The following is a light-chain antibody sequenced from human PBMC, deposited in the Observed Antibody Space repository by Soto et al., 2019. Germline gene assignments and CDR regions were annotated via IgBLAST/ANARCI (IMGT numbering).Light chain of an antibody. V-gene: IGKV3-11*01. CDR2: DTS. J-gene: IGKJ2*01. CDR1: QSVSSY. CDR3: QQRSNWPPHT. Sequence: EIVLTQSPATLSLSPGERATLSCRASQSVSSYLAWYQQKPGQAPRLLIYDTSNRATGIPARFSGSGSGTDFTLTISSLEPEDFAVYYCQQRSNWPPHTCGPGTKLEIK.